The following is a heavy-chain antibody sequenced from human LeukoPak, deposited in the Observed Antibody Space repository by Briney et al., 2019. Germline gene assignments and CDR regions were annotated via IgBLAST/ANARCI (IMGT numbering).Heavy chain of an antibody. CDR1: GFTFSNYG. D-gene: IGHD6-19*01. Sequence: GGSLRLSCAASGFTFSNYGMNWVRQAPGKGLEWVSSISSSSTYIYYADSVKGRFTISRDNAKNSLYLQMNGLRAEDTAVYYCAKSSGWNYYYYYMDVWGKGTRSSPP. V-gene: IGHV3-21*01. CDR3: AKSSGWNYYYYYMDV. CDR2: ISSSSTYI. J-gene: IGHJ6*03.